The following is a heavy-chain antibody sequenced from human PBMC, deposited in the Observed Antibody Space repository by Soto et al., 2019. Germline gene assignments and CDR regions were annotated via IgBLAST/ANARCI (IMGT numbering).Heavy chain of an antibody. CDR2: IYHSGST. CDR3: ARDPNSRGRIQLDKPLDDAFDI. V-gene: IGHV4-30-2*01. J-gene: IGHJ3*02. CDR1: GGSISSGGYS. D-gene: IGHD1-1*01. Sequence: TSETLSLTCAVSGGSISSGGYSWSWIRQPPGKGLEWIGYIYHSGSTYYNPSLKSRVTISVDRSKNQFSLKLSSVTAADTAVYYCARDPNSRGRIQLDKPLDDAFDIWGQGTMVTVSS.